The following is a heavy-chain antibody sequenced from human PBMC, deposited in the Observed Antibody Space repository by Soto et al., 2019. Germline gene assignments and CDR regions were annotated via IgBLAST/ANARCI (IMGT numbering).Heavy chain of an antibody. CDR1: GGSISSYY. Sequence: SETLSLTCTVSGGSISSYYWSWLRQPPGKGLEWIGYIYYSGSTNYNPSLKSRVTISVDTSKNQFSLKLSSVTAADTAVYYCARDWTGGYCSSTSCYAWYAFDIWGQGTMVTVSS. J-gene: IGHJ3*02. CDR3: ARDWTGGYCSSTSCYAWYAFDI. V-gene: IGHV4-59*01. CDR2: IYYSGST. D-gene: IGHD2-2*01.